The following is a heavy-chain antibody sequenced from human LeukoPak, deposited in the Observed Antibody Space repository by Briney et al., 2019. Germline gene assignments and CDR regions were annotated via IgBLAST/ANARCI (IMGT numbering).Heavy chain of an antibody. V-gene: IGHV4-59*02. Sequence: PSETLSLTCTVSGGSVNSYYWSWIRQPPGKGLEWLGYIDYSGNTNYSPSLQSRLTISVDTSKNQFSLNLSSVTAADTAVYYCARAYYYGSGSYGFDYWGQGTLVTVSS. CDR3: ARAYYYGSGSYGFDY. D-gene: IGHD3-10*01. J-gene: IGHJ4*02. CDR1: GGSVNSYY. CDR2: IDYSGNT.